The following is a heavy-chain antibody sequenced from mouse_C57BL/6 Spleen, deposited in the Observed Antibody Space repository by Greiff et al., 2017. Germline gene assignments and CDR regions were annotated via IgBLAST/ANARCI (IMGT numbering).Heavy chain of an antibody. V-gene: IGHV1-81*01. CDR1: GYTFTSYG. Sequence: VQLQQSGAELARPGASVKLSCKASGYTFTSYGISWVKQRTGQGLEWIGEISPRSGNTYYNEKFKGKATLTADKSSSTAYMELRSLTSEDSAVYYCARSGGSSPGAMDYWGQGTSVTVSS. D-gene: IGHD1-1*01. CDR2: ISPRSGNT. J-gene: IGHJ4*01. CDR3: ARSGGSSPGAMDY.